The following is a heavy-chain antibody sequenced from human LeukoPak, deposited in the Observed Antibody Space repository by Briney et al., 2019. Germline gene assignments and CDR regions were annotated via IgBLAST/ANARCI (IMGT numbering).Heavy chain of an antibody. CDR3: ARVAVSGPTGWFDS. J-gene: IGHJ5*01. D-gene: IGHD2-8*02. Sequence: PGGSLRLSCAGSGFALKSYSLTWVRQAPGKGLERVSSLSSTSAYIHYADSVKGRFTISRDNVDNVVYLEMNSLGAEDTATYYCARVAVSGPTGWFDSWGQGTLVIVSS. CDR1: GFALKSYS. CDR2: LSSTSAYI. V-gene: IGHV3-21*01.